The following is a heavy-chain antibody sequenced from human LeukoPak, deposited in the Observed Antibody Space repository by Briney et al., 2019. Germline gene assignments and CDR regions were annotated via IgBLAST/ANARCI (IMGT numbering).Heavy chain of an antibody. V-gene: IGHV4-59*01. J-gene: IGHJ2*01. CDR2: TYYSGST. Sequence: PSETLSLTCTVSGGSIRSYYWSWIRQPPGKGLEWIGYTYYSGSTNYNPSLKSRLTISVDTSKNQFSLKLSSVTAADTAVYYCARVYYSSSYDYWYFDLWGRGTLVTVSS. CDR3: ARVYYSSSYDYWYFDL. D-gene: IGHD6-13*01. CDR1: GGSIRSYY.